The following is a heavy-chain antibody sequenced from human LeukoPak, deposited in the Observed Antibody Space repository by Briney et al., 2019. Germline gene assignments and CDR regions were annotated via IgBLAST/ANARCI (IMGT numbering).Heavy chain of an antibody. V-gene: IGHV4-39*07. J-gene: IGHJ4*02. CDR3: ARDAIYYDSSGYYPNLDY. D-gene: IGHD3-22*01. Sequence: SETLSLTCTVSGGSISSSSYYWGWIRQPPGKGLEWIGSIYYSGSTYYNPSLKSRVTISVDTSKNQFSLKLSSVTAADTAVYYCARDAIYYDSSGYYPNLDYWGQGTLVTVSS. CDR2: IYYSGST. CDR1: GGSISSSSYY.